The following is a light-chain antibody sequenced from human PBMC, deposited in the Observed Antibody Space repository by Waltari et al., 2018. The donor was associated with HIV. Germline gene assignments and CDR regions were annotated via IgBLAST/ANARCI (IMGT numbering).Light chain of an antibody. J-gene: IGLJ2*01. CDR2: RDN. Sequence: QSVLTQPPSTSGTPGQRVTISCSGGIPNIGSTYVSWYQGLPGTAPKLLIYRDNQRPSGVPDRFSASKSGTSASLAISGLRSEDEADYYCAAWDDSLSGFVVFGGGTKLTVL. V-gene: IGLV1-47*01. CDR1: IPNIGSTY. CDR3: AAWDDSLSGFVV.